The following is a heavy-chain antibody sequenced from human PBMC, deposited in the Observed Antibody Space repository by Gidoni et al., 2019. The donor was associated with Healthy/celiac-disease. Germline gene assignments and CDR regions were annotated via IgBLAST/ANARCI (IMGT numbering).Heavy chain of an antibody. CDR2: ISYEGSNK. Sequence: QVQLVESGGGVVQPGRSLRLSCAASGFTFSSYGMHWVRQAPGKGLEWVAVISYEGSNKYYADSVKGRFTISRDNSKNTLYLQMNSLRAEETAVYYCARDRCISTSCYGQYYYYYYGMDVWGQGTTVTVSS. CDR3: ARDRCISTSCYGQYYYYYYGMDV. V-gene: IGHV3-30*03. CDR1: GFTFSSYG. D-gene: IGHD2-2*01. J-gene: IGHJ6*02.